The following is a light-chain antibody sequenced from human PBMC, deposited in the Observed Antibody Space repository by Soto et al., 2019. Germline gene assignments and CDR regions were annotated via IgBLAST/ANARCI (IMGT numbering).Light chain of an antibody. CDR2: GNR. V-gene: IGLV1-40*01. Sequence: QSVVTQPPWVSGAPGQRVTISCTGNNSNLGAGYDVHWYQQLPGAAPKLVIFGNRNRPSGVPERFSGSKSGTSASLAITGLQAEDEADYYCQAYDYSLTAFVFGGGTKLTVL. CDR1: NSNLGAGYD. CDR3: QAYDYSLTAFV. J-gene: IGLJ3*02.